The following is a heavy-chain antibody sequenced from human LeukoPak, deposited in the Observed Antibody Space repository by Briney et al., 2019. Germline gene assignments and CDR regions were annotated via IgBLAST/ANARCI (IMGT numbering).Heavy chain of an antibody. V-gene: IGHV4-39*01. CDR2: IYYSGST. CDR1: GGSISSSSYY. J-gene: IGHJ4*02. Sequence: PSETLSLTCTVSGGSISSSSYYWGWIRQPPGKGLEWIGGIYYSGSTYYNPSLKSRVTISVDTSKNQFSLKLSSVTAADTAVYYCAATYYDSSGYYHTAPSLFDYWGQGTLVTVSS. CDR3: AATYYDSSGYYHTAPSLFDY. D-gene: IGHD3-22*01.